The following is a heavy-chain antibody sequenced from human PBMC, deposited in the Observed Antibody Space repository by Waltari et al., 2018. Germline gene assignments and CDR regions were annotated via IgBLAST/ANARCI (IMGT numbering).Heavy chain of an antibody. Sequence: QVQLQESGPGLVKPSQTLSLTCTVSGGSISSGSYYWSWIRQPAGKGLEWIGRIYTSGSTTYNPSLKSRVTISVDTSKNQFSLKLSSVTAADTAVYYCASAPLASSVIDYWGQGTLVTVSS. CDR1: GGSISSGSYY. CDR3: ASAPLASSVIDY. J-gene: IGHJ4*02. D-gene: IGHD3-16*02. V-gene: IGHV4-61*02. CDR2: IYTSGST.